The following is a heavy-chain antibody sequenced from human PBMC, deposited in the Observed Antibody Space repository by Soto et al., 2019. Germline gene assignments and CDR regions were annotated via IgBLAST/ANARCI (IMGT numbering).Heavy chain of an antibody. J-gene: IGHJ5*02. CDR1: GFSISSYY. V-gene: IGHV4-59*01. Sequence: SETLSLTCTVSGFSISSYYWGWIRQPPGKGLEWIGYIYYSGSTNYNPSLKSRVTISVDTSKNQFSLKLSSVTAADTAVYYCARDPTTGWFDPWGQGTLVTVSS. D-gene: IGHD5-12*01. CDR3: ARDPTTGWFDP. CDR2: IYYSGST.